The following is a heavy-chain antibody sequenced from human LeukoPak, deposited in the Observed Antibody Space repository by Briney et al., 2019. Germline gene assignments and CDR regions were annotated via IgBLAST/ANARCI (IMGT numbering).Heavy chain of an antibody. D-gene: IGHD2-2*01. Sequence: PSETLSLTCTVSGGSISSYYWSWVRQPPGKGLERIGYIYTSGSTNYNPSLKSRVTISVDTSKNQFSLKLSSVTAADTAVYYCARLLYCSSTSCYRAFDYWGQGTLVTVSS. CDR3: ARLLYCSSTSCYRAFDY. J-gene: IGHJ4*02. CDR1: GGSISSYY. V-gene: IGHV4-4*09. CDR2: IYTSGST.